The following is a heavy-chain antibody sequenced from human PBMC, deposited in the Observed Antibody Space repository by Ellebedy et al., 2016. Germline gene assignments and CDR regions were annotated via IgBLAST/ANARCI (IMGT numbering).Heavy chain of an antibody. Sequence: GGSLRLXCATSGFTFDDYALHWVRQVPGKGLEWVSGISWNSAAIGYGEAVKVRFTISRDSAKNYLYLQMNSLRVEDTALYFCAKGTMDYLHHWGQGTLVTVSS. V-gene: IGHV3-9*01. J-gene: IGHJ4*02. D-gene: IGHD3-10*01. CDR1: GFTFDDYA. CDR2: ISWNSAAI. CDR3: AKGTMDYLHH.